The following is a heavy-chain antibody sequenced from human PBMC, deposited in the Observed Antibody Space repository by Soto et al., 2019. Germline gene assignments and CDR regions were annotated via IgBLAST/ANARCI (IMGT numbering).Heavy chain of an antibody. CDR3: ARLGRLRTEAAGMAYYGMDV. CDR2: IYYSGST. D-gene: IGHD6-13*01. J-gene: IGHJ6*02. Sequence: QVQLQESGPGLVKPSETLSLTCTVSGGSISSYYWSWIRQPPGKGLEWIGYIYYSGSTNYNPSLKSRVTISVDTSKNQFPLKLSSVTAADTAVYYCARLGRLRTEAAGMAYYGMDVWGQGTTVTVSS. CDR1: GGSISSYY. V-gene: IGHV4-59*01.